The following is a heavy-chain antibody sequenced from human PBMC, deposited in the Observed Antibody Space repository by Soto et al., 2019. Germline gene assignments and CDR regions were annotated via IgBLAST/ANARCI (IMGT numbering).Heavy chain of an antibody. V-gene: IGHV4-39*01. CDR1: GGSISSSIYY. CDR3: ARPFDYPAALDI. Sequence: QLQLQESGPRLVKPSETLSLTCTVSGGSISSSIYYWGWIRQPPGMGLEWIGSIYYSGSTNCTPPAPSGITRAVGTSRHQFSLGLTSVTAADTAVYYCARPFDYPAALDIWGQGTVVTVSS. CDR2: IYYSGST. J-gene: IGHJ3*02. D-gene: IGHD4-17*01.